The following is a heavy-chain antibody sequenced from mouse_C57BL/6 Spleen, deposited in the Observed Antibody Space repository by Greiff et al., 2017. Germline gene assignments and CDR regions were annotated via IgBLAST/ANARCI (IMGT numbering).Heavy chain of an antibody. J-gene: IGHJ4*01. CDR3: ARNYGDAMYY. Sequence: QVQLKQPGAELVMPGASVKLSCKASGYTFTSYWMHWVKQRPGQGLEWIGEIDPSDSYTNYNQKFKGKSTLTLDKSSSTAYMQLSSLTSEDSAVYYCARNYGDAMYYWGQGTSVTVSS. V-gene: IGHV1-69*01. CDR1: GYTFTSYW. CDR2: IDPSDSYT. D-gene: IGHD1-1*01.